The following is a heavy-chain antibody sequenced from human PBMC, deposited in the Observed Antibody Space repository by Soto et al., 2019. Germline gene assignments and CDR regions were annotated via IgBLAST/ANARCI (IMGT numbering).Heavy chain of an antibody. CDR3: ARGLILWFGELSRRGGYYYYMDV. CDR2: INDSGNI. V-gene: IGHV4-34*01. D-gene: IGHD3-10*01. J-gene: IGHJ6*03. Sequence: QVQLQQWGAGLLKPSETLSLTCAVYGGSFSGYQWTWIRQTPGKRLEWIGEINDSGNINYNPSLKSRVTILVETPKKQISLKLSSVTAADTAVYYCARGLILWFGELSRRGGYYYYMDVWGKGTTVTVSS. CDR1: GGSFSGYQ.